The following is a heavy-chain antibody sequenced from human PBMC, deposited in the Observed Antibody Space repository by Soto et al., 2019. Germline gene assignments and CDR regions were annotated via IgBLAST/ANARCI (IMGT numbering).Heavy chain of an antibody. CDR3: ARGLNYYDSSGPLDYFDY. CDR2: INAGNGNT. V-gene: IGHV1-3*01. Sequence: RLEWMGWINAGNGNTKYSQKFQGRVTITRDTSTSTAYMELSSLRSEDTAVYYCARGLNYYDSSGPLDYFDYWGQGTLVTVSS. J-gene: IGHJ4*02. D-gene: IGHD3-22*01.